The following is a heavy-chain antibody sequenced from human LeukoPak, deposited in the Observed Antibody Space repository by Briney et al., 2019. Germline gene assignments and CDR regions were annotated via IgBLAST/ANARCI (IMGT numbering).Heavy chain of an antibody. D-gene: IGHD3-10*01. V-gene: IGHV3-23*01. CDR3: AKDADDYYGSGSCFDY. Sequence: GGSLRLSCAASGFTFSSYGMSWVRQAPGKGLEWVSAISGSGGSTYYADSVKGRSTISRDNSKNTLYLQMNSLRAEDTAVYYCAKDADDYYGSGSCFDYWGQGTLVTVSS. CDR2: ISGSGGST. CDR1: GFTFSSYG. J-gene: IGHJ4*02.